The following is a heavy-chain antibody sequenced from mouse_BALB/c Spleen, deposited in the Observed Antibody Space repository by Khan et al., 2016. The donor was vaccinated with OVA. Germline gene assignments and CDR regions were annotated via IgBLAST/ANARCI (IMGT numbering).Heavy chain of an antibody. Sequence: EVHLVESGGGLVQPGGSLKLSCAASGFTFSSYGMSWVRQTPDKRLELVATINSNGGSTYYPDSMKGRFTISRDNAKNTLYLQMSSLKSEDTAMYYCARMARTINWGQGTTLTVSS. CDR3: ARMARTIN. J-gene: IGHJ2*01. CDR1: GFTFSSYG. V-gene: IGHV5-6-3*01. CDR2: INSNGGST.